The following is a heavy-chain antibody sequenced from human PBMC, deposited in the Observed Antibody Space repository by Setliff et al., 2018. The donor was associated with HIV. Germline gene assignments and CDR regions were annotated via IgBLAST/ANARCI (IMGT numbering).Heavy chain of an antibody. CDR2: IYNSGST. V-gene: IGHV4-4*02. D-gene: IGHD5-18*01. CDR1: GDSITSTTW. CDR3: ASGYNYAYSGY. J-gene: IGHJ4*02. Sequence: ASETLSLTCSVSGDSITSTTWWTWVRQPPGKGLEWIGEIYNSGSTNYSPSLNSRVTISVDMSKNQVSLKVSSVTAADTAVYYCASGYNYAYSGYWGQGTLVTVS.